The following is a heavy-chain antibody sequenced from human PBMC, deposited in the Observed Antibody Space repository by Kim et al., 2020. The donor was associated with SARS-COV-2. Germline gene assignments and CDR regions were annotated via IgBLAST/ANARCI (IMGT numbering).Heavy chain of an antibody. CDR3: ARMPASIVAADY. D-gene: IGHD6-13*01. Sequence: DYSTSLKTRLTISKDTSKNQVVLTMTNMDPVDTATYYCARMPASIVAADYWGQGTLVTVSS. V-gene: IGHV2-70*01. J-gene: IGHJ4*02.